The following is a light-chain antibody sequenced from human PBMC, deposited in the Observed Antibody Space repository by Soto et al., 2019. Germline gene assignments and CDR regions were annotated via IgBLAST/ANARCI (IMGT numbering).Light chain of an antibody. CDR2: GAS. CDR1: QSVGSN. J-gene: IGKJ5*01. Sequence: ERVMTQSPATLSVSPGERATLSCRASQSVGSNLAWYQQKPGQAPRLLIFGASSRATGVPARFSGSGSGTEFTLTINSLQSEDFAVYYCQQRNDWRRGTFGQGTRLEIK. CDR3: QQRNDWRRGT. V-gene: IGKV3-15*01.